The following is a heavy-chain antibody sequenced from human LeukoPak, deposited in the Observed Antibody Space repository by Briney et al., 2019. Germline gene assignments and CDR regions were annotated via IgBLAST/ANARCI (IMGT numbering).Heavy chain of an antibody. CDR1: GYTFTSYA. J-gene: IGHJ1*01. Sequence: ASVKVSCKASGYTFTSYALHWVRQAPGQRLEWMGWINAGNGNTKYSQKFQGRVTITRDTSASTAYMELSSLRSEDTAVYYCASSVGGYYYGSGSYYEYFQHWGQGTLVTVSS. CDR3: ASSVGGYYYGSGSYYEYFQH. D-gene: IGHD3-10*01. CDR2: INAGNGNT. V-gene: IGHV1-3*01.